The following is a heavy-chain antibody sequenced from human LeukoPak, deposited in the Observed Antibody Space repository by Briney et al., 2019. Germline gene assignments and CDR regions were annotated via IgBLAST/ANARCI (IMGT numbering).Heavy chain of an antibody. CDR1: GFTFSSYS. CDR3: ARVDSSGYYLVGACDI. Sequence: PGGSLRLSCAASGFTFSSYSMNWVRQAPGKGLEWVPSISSSSSYIYYADSVKGRFTISRDNAKNSLYLQMNSLRAEDTAVYYCARVDSSGYYLVGACDIWGQGTMVTVSS. J-gene: IGHJ3*02. V-gene: IGHV3-21*01. D-gene: IGHD3-22*01. CDR2: ISSSSSYI.